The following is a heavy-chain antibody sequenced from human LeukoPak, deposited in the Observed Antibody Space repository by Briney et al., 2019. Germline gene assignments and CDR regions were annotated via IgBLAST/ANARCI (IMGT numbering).Heavy chain of an antibody. CDR2: IYHSGST. CDR1: GGSISSSNW. CDR3: ARGPYSYDSSGAFDI. Sequence: PSGTLSLTCAVSGGSISSSNWWSWVRQPPGKGLEWIGEIYHSGSTNYNPSLKSRVTISVDKSKNQFSLKLSSVTAADTAVYFCARGPYSYDSSGAFDIWGQGTMVTVSS. V-gene: IGHV4-4*02. J-gene: IGHJ3*02. D-gene: IGHD3-22*01.